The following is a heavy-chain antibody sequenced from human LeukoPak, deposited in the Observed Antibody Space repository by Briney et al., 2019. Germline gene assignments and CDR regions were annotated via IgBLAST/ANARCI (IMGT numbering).Heavy chain of an antibody. J-gene: IGHJ6*02. CDR2: IYHSGST. D-gene: IGHD3-10*01. CDR3: ARGGYGELPYYYYAMDV. V-gene: IGHV4-30-2*01. CDR1: GGSISSGGYS. Sequence: SETLSLTCAVSGGSISSGGYSWSWIRQPPGKGLEWIGYIYHSGSTYYNPSLRSRVTISPDRSRNQFSLKLSSVTAADTAVYYCARGGYGELPYYYYAMDVWGQGTTVTVSS.